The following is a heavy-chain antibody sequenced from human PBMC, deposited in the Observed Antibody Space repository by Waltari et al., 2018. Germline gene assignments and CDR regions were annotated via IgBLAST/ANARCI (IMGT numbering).Heavy chain of an antibody. V-gene: IGHV1-2*02. Sequence: QAQLVQSGAEVKKPGASVKVSCKASGYTFTDYHMHWVRQAPGQGLEWMGWINPNSGSTNSAQKFQGRVTLTRDTSISTAYMELSRLQSDDSAVYYCARGSPIGATATNAFDIWGQGTMVTVSS. J-gene: IGHJ3*02. CDR2: INPNSGST. CDR3: ARGSPIGATATNAFDI. D-gene: IGHD6-13*01. CDR1: GYTFTDYH.